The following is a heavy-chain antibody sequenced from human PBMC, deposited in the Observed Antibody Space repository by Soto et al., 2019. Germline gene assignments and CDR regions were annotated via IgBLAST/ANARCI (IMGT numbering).Heavy chain of an antibody. CDR2: ISWNSGSI. Sequence: GGSLRLSCAASGFTFDDYAMHWVRQAPGKGLEWVSGISWNSGSIGYADSVKGRFTISRDNAKNSLYLQMNSLRAEDTALYYCAKAISSPSPAGPTFDYWGQGTLVTVSS. CDR3: AKAISSPSPAGPTFDY. D-gene: IGHD6-6*01. J-gene: IGHJ4*02. V-gene: IGHV3-9*01. CDR1: GFTFDDYA.